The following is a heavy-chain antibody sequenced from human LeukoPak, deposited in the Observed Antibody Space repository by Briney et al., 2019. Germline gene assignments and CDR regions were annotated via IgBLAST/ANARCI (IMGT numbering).Heavy chain of an antibody. CDR3: AVLGGIAVAGNIPDY. V-gene: IGHV3-23*01. D-gene: IGHD6-19*01. CDR2: ISGSGGST. J-gene: IGHJ4*02. CDR1: GFTFSSYA. Sequence: PGGSLRLSCAASGFTFSSYAMSWVRRAPGKGLEWVSAISGSGGSTYYADSVKGRFTISRDNSKNTLYLQMNSLRAEDTAVYYCAVLGGIAVAGNIPDYWGKGTLVTVSS.